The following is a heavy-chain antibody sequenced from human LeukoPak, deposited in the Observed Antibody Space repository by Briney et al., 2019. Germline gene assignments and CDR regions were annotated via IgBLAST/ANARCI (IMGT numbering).Heavy chain of an antibody. D-gene: IGHD3-16*02. CDR1: GGSISSSNW. J-gene: IGHJ6*02. Sequence: PSETLSLTCAVSGGSISSSNWWSWVRQPPGKGLEWIGEIYHSGSTNYNPSLKSRVTISVDKSKNQFSLKLSSVTAADTAVYYCVVMSTYYYYGMDVWGQGTTVTVSS. V-gene: IGHV4-4*02. CDR3: VVMSTYYYYGMDV. CDR2: IYHSGST.